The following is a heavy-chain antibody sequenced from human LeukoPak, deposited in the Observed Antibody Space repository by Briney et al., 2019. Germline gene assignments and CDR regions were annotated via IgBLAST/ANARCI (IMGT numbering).Heavy chain of an antibody. J-gene: IGHJ3*02. CDR2: ISGSGGST. CDR3: AKAERRYDFWSGYPPVGAFDI. V-gene: IGHV3-23*01. D-gene: IGHD3-3*01. CDR1: GFTFSSYA. Sequence: GGSLRLSCAASGFTFSSYAMSWVRQAPGKGLEWVSAISGSGGSTYYADSVKGRLTISRDNSKNTLYLQMNSLRAEDTAVYYCAKAERRYDFWSGYPPVGAFDIWGQGTMVTVSS.